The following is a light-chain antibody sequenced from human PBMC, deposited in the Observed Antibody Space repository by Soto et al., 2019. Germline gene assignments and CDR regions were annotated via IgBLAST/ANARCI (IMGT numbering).Light chain of an antibody. CDR3: LQHNSYPRT. CDR2: AAS. CDR1: QAITND. V-gene: IGKV1-17*01. J-gene: IGKJ1*01. Sequence: DIQMTQSPSSLSASVGDRVTITCRASQAITNDLSWYQQKPGEPPKRLIYAASTLHSGVPSRFSGSGSGTEFTLTIISLQPEDFATYFCLQHNSYPRTFGQGTKVEIK.